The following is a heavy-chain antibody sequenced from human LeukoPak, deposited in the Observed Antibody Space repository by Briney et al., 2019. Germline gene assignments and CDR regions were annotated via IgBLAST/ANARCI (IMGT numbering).Heavy chain of an antibody. Sequence: GGSLRLSCAASGFTFSSYAMSWVRQAPGKGLEWVSGISGSGGTTYYADSVKGRFSISRDNSKNTLYLQMDSLRGEDTAVYYCAKDFRIGYSAHFDYWGQGALVTVSS. CDR2: ISGSGGTT. J-gene: IGHJ4*02. CDR1: GFTFSSYA. V-gene: IGHV3-23*01. D-gene: IGHD2-21*01. CDR3: AKDFRIGYSAHFDY.